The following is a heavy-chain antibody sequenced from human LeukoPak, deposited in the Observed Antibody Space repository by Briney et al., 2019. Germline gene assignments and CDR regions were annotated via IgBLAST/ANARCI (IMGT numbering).Heavy chain of an antibody. CDR3: VMVRGGRVDY. Sequence: ERSLRLSCAASGFTFSNYIMYWVRQAPGEGLEWVAVISYDGTYKYYADSVKGRLTISRDNSKNTLYLQMNSLRAEDTAVYYCVMVRGGRVDYWGQGTLVTVSS. CDR2: ISYDGTYK. D-gene: IGHD3-10*01. J-gene: IGHJ4*02. V-gene: IGHV3-30-3*01. CDR1: GFTFSNYI.